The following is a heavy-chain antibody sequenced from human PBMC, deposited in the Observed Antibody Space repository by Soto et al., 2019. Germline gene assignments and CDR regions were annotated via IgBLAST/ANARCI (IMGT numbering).Heavy chain of an antibody. V-gene: IGHV3-21*01. J-gene: IGHJ4*02. CDR3: ARDLYYDYVWGSYPKNGNFDY. D-gene: IGHD3-16*02. Sequence: GGSLRLSCAASGFTFSSYSMNWVRQAPGKGLEWVSSISSSSSYIYYADSVKGRFTISRDNAKNSLYLQMNSLRAEDTAVYYCARDLYYDYVWGSYPKNGNFDYWGQGTLVTVSS. CDR2: ISSSSSYI. CDR1: GFTFSSYS.